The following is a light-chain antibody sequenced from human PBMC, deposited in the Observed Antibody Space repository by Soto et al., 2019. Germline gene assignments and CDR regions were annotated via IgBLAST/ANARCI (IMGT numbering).Light chain of an antibody. CDR3: SSYTSSITPYV. V-gene: IGLV2-14*01. Sequence: QSALTQPASVSGSPGQSITISCTGTSSDVGGYNYVSWYQQHPGKAPKLMIDDVSNRPSGVSNRFSGSKSGNTASLTISGLQAEDEADYYCSSYTSSITPYVFGTGTKLTVL. J-gene: IGLJ1*01. CDR1: SSDVGGYNY. CDR2: DVS.